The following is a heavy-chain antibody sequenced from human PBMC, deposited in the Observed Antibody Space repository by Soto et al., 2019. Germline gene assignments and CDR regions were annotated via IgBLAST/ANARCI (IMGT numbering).Heavy chain of an antibody. CDR2: ISYDGSNK. CDR3: ARSGGRYSYGQDDYYYYGMDV. V-gene: IGHV3-30-3*01. CDR1: GFTFSSYA. Sequence: GGSLRLSCAASGFTFSSYAMHWVRQAPGKGLERVAVISYDGSNKYYADSVKGRFTISRDNSKNTLYLQMNSLRAEDTAVYYCARSGGRYSYGQDDYYYYGMDVWGQGTTVTVSS. D-gene: IGHD5-18*01. J-gene: IGHJ6*02.